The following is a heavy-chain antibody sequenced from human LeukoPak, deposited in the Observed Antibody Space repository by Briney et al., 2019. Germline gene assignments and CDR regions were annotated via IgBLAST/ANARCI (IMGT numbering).Heavy chain of an antibody. CDR2: ISSSSNYI. Sequence: PGGSLRLSCAASGFTFSSYSMNWVRQAPGKGLEWVSSISSSSNYIYYADSVKGRFTISRDNAKNSLYLQMNSLRAEDTAVYYCARGAAGSGYYYDGLDYWGQGTLVTVSS. CDR3: ARGAAGSGYYYDGLDY. D-gene: IGHD3-22*01. J-gene: IGHJ4*02. CDR1: GFTFSSYS. V-gene: IGHV3-21*04.